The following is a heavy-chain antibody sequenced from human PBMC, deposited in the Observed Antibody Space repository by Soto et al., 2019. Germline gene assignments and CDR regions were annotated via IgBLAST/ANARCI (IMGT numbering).Heavy chain of an antibody. V-gene: IGHV1-69*13. D-gene: IGHD2-2*01. CDR1: GGTFSSYA. CDR3: ARSVSFRYQLLKRGMDV. J-gene: IGHJ6*02. CDR2: IIPIFGTA. Sequence: ASVKVSCKASGGTFSSYAISWVRQAPGQGLEWMGGIIPIFGTANYAQRFQGRVTITADESTSTAYMELSSLRSEDTAVYYCARSVSFRYQLLKRGMDVWGQGTTVTVSS.